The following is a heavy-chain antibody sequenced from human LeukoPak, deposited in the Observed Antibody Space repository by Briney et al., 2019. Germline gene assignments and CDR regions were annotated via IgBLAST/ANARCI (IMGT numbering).Heavy chain of an antibody. Sequence: PGGSLRLSCAASGFTVSSNYMSWVRQAPGKGLERVSTIYSGGSTYYADSVKGRFTISRDNSKNTLYLQMNSLRGEDTAVYYCARNGYTSGWHRNWGQEPWSPSPQ. V-gene: IGHV3-53*01. J-gene: IGHJ4*01. CDR3: ARNGYTSGWHRN. D-gene: IGHD6-19*01. CDR1: GFTVSSNY. CDR2: IYSGGST.